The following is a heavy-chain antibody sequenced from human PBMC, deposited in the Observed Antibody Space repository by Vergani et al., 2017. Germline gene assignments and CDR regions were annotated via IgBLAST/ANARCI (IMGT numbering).Heavy chain of an antibody. Sequence: QVQLQESGPGLVKPSQTLSLTCTVSGGSISSGDYYWSWIRQPPGKGLEWIGYIYYSGSTYYNPSLKSRVTISVDTSKNQFSLKLSSVTAADTAVYYCARVTHYYDSSGYYYGHDAFDIWGQGTMVTVSS. CDR3: ARVTHYYDSSGYYYGHDAFDI. J-gene: IGHJ3*02. V-gene: IGHV4-30-4*08. D-gene: IGHD3-22*01. CDR2: IYYSGST. CDR1: GGSISSGDYY.